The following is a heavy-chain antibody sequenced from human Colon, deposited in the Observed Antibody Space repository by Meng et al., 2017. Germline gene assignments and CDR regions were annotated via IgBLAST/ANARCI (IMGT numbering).Heavy chain of an antibody. D-gene: IGHD2/OR15-2a*01. CDR3: AREIGYFDY. Sequence: LKISCVASGFAFSSYGMHWVRQAPAKGLEWVAVIWYDGSNTYYADSVKGRFTISRDNSKNTLYLQMNSPRAEDTALYYCAREIGYFDYWGQGTLVTVSS. V-gene: IGHV3-33*01. J-gene: IGHJ4*02. CDR1: GFAFSSYG. CDR2: IWYDGSNT.